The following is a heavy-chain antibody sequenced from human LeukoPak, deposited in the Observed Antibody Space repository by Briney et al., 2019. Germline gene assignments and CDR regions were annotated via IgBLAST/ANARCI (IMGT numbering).Heavy chain of an antibody. V-gene: IGHV1-2*02. CDR3: ARDRETYYYDSSGPDAFDI. Sequence: GGSLRLSCAASGFTFSSYAMHWVRQAPGQGLEWMGWINPNSGGTNYAQKFQGRVTMTRDTSISTAYMELSRLRSDDTAVYYCARDRETYYYDSSGPDAFDIWGQGTMVTVSS. J-gene: IGHJ3*02. CDR1: GFTFSSYA. D-gene: IGHD3-22*01. CDR2: INPNSGGT.